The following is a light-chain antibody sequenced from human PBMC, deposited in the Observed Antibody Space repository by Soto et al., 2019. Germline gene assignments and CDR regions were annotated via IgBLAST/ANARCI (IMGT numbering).Light chain of an antibody. V-gene: IGKV1-5*03. CDR3: QQYNSYPWT. Sequence: DIQMTQSPSTLSASVGDRVTITCRASQSIRSWLAWYQQRPGKAPKLLIYQASSLEIGVPSRFSGSGSGTEFNLTLSSLQPDDFATYYCQQYNSYPWTFGQGTKVEIK. CDR2: QAS. J-gene: IGKJ1*01. CDR1: QSIRSW.